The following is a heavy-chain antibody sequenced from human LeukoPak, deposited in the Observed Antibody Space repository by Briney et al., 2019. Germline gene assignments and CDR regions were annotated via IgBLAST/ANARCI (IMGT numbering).Heavy chain of an antibody. CDR2: ISGSGGST. D-gene: IGHD3-22*01. Sequence: GGSLRHSCVPSGFSFSNYAMSWVRQAPGRGLEWVSSISGSGGSTHYVDSVKGRFTISRDKTKNTLYLQMNSLRAEDTAVYYCAKSSYYDASGYYREYYFDSWGQGTLVTVSS. V-gene: IGHV3-23*01. CDR1: GFSFSNYA. CDR3: AKSSYYDASGYYREYYFDS. J-gene: IGHJ4*02.